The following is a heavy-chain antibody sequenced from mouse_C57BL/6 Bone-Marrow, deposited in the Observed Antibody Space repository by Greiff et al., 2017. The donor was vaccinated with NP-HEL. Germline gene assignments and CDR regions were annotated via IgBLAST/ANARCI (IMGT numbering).Heavy chain of an antibody. CDR2: IWRGGST. CDR1: GFSLTSYG. V-gene: IGHV2-5*01. D-gene: IGHD2-5*01. J-gene: IGHJ4*01. CDR3: AKIPSRSNYYAMDY. Sequence: VQLQESGPGLVQPSQSLSITCTVSGFSLTSYGVHWVRQSPGKGLEWLGVIWRGGSTDYNAAFMSRLSITKDNSKSQVFFKMNSLQADDTAIYYCAKIPSRSNYYAMDYWGQGTSVTVSS.